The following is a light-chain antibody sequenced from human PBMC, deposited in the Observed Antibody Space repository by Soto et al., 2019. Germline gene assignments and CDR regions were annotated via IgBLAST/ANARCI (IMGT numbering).Light chain of an antibody. CDR1: SSNIGSNT. V-gene: IGLV1-44*01. J-gene: IGLJ1*01. Sequence: QSVLTQPPSVSATPGQRITISCSGSSSNIGSNTVNWFQQLPGAAPKLLIYTNNQRPSRVPDRFSGSKSGTSASLAISRLQSEDEADYYCAAWDDSLNGYVFRTGTKLTVL. CDR2: TNN. CDR3: AAWDDSLNGYV.